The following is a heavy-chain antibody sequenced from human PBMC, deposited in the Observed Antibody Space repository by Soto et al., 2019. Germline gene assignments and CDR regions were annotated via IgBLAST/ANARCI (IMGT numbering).Heavy chain of an antibody. Sequence: EVQLVESGGGLVEPGGSLRLSCAASGFTFSNAWMTWVHQAPGKGLEWVGRVKSKTDGETTDYAAPVKGRFTISRDDSKNKLYLQMNSLKTEDTAVYYCTTRLELTSNFDYWGQGTLVTVSS. V-gene: IGHV3-15*01. J-gene: IGHJ4*02. CDR1: GFTFSNAW. CDR3: TTRLELTSNFDY. D-gene: IGHD1-7*01. CDR2: VKSKTDGETT.